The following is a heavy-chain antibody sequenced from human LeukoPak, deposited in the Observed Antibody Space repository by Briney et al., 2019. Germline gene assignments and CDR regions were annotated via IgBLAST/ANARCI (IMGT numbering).Heavy chain of an antibody. J-gene: IGHJ4*02. CDR1: GFTFDDYA. CDR2: ITWDSGGT. Sequence: GRSLRLSCAASGFTFDDYAMHWVRQLPGKGLEWVSLITWDSGGTYYADSVKGRFTISRDNNKSSLYLQMHSLRTEDTAFYYCTKGYYTFWSGYDSWGRGTLVTVSS. D-gene: IGHD3-3*01. CDR3: TKGYYTFWSGYDS. V-gene: IGHV3-43*01.